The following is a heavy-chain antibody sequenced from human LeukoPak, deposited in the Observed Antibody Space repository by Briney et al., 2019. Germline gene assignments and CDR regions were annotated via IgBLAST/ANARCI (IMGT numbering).Heavy chain of an antibody. CDR2: ISSSSSYI. D-gene: IGHD6-19*01. CDR1: GFTFSSYS. CDR3: ARAVSNSGWYGSVDY. Sequence: GGSLRLSCAASGFTFSSYSMNWVRQAPGKGLEWVSSISSSSSYIYYADSVKGRFTISRDNAKNSLYLQMNTLRAEDTALYYCARAVSNSGWYGSVDYWGQGTLVTVSS. V-gene: IGHV3-21*04. J-gene: IGHJ4*02.